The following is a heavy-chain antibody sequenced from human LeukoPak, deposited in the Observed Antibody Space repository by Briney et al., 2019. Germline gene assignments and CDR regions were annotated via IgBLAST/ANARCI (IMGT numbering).Heavy chain of an antibody. CDR3: ARDGTAPGLYFDL. D-gene: IGHD6-13*01. CDR1: GFTFSSYS. J-gene: IGHJ4*01. CDR2: INQNGREK. Sequence: GGSLRLSCAASGFTFSSYSMSWVRQAPGKGLEWVASINQNGREKSYVDSVKGRFTISRDNPKNSVYLQMSSLRAEDTAVYYCARDGTAPGLYFDLWGQGTLVTVSS. V-gene: IGHV3-7*01.